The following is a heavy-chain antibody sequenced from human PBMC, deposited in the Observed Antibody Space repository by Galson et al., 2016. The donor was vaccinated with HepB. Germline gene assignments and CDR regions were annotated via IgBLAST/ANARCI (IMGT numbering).Heavy chain of an antibody. CDR1: GGSINNYY. CDR3: ARDCVGGGVILAPHFDY. D-gene: IGHD3-16*01. Sequence: SETLSLTCTVAGGSINNYYWSWVRQPPGKALEWIGYIYYNGKTNYNPSLENRLTMSVDTSKNQFSLQLTSVTAADTAVYFCARDCVGGGVILAPHFDYWGQGILVTVSS. CDR2: IYYNGKT. V-gene: IGHV4-59*13. J-gene: IGHJ4*02.